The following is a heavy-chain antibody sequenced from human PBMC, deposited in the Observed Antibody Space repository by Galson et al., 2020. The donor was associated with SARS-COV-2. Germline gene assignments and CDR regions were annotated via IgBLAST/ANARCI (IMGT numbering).Heavy chain of an antibody. D-gene: IGHD1-26*01. CDR3: ARGWDLAPFDC. CDR2: ISSSGSTI. Sequence: SLKISCAASGFTLSSYEMNWVRQAPGKGLEWVSYISSSGSTIYNADSVKGRFTISRDNAKNSLYLQMNSLRAEDTAVYYCARGWDLAPFDCWGQGTLVTVSS. J-gene: IGHJ4*02. CDR1: GFTLSSYE. V-gene: IGHV3-48*03.